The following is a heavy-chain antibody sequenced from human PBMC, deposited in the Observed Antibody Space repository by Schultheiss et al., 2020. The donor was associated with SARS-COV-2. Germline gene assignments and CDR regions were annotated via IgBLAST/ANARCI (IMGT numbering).Heavy chain of an antibody. V-gene: IGHV3-23*01. CDR3: AKDGRGIAARSFDY. D-gene: IGHD6-6*01. CDR1: GFTFSSYA. J-gene: IGHJ4*02. CDR2: ISGSGGST. Sequence: GESLKISCAASGFTFSSYAMSWVRQAPGKGLEWVSAISGSGGSTYYADSVKGRFTISRDNSKNTLYLQMNSLRAEDTAVYYCAKDGRGIAARSFDYWGQGTLVTVSS.